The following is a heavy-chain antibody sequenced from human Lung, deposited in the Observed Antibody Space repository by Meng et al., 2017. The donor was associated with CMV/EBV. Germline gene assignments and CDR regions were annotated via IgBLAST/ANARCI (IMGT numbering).Heavy chain of an antibody. Sequence: QFVQSGGEVKKPWASVKVSCKTSGYTFTNHGITWVRQAPGQGLEWMGWISAYNGNTNYAQTLQGRLTMTTDTSTSTAYMELRSLRSDDTAVYYCARVEVGITSGDYWGQGTLVTVSS. D-gene: IGHD1-26*01. CDR3: ARVEVGITSGDY. J-gene: IGHJ4*02. CDR2: ISAYNGNT. CDR1: GYTFTNHG. V-gene: IGHV1-18*01.